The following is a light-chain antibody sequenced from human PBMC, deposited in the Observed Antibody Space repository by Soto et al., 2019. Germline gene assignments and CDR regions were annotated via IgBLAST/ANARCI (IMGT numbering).Light chain of an antibody. V-gene: IGLV7-46*01. Sequence: QAVVTQEPSLTVSPGGTVTLTCGSSTGAVTSGHYPYWFQQKPGQAPRTQIYDTSNKHSWTPARFSGSLLGGKAALTLSGAQPEDEAEYYCLLSYSGAQAVFGGGTKLTVL. CDR1: TGAVTSGHY. CDR3: LLSYSGAQAV. CDR2: DTS. J-gene: IGLJ2*01.